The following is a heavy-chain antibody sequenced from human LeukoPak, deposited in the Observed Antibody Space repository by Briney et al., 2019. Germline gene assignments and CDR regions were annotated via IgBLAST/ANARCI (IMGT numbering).Heavy chain of an antibody. D-gene: IGHD3-10*01. J-gene: IGHJ4*02. Sequence: GGSLRLSCAASGFTFSSYGMHWVRQAPGKGLEWVAFIRYDGSNKYYADSVKGRFTISRDNSKNTLYLQMNSLRAKDTAVYYCAKDVSGKLGVLWFGESDYWGQGTLVTVSS. CDR3: AKDVSGKLGVLWFGESDY. V-gene: IGHV3-30*02. CDR1: GFTFSSYG. CDR2: IRYDGSNK.